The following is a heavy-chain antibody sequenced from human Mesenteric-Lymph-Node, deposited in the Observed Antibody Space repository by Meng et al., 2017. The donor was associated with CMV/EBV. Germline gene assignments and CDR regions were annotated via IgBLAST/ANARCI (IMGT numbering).Heavy chain of an antibody. D-gene: IGHD3-10*01. CDR2: ITGSGSTI. V-gene: IGHV3-48*03. J-gene: IGHJ6*02. CDR3: ARGFGDDGMDV. CDR1: GFTFTDYE. Sequence: GESLKISCAVSGFTFTDYEMNWVRQAPGKGLEWVSFITGSGSTIYYADSVKGRFIVSRDNAKNSLYLQMSSLRAEDTSVYYCARGFGDDGMDVWGQGTTVTVSS.